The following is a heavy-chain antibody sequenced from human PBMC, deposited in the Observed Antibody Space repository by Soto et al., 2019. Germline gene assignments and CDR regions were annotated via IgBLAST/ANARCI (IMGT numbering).Heavy chain of an antibody. D-gene: IGHD1-26*01. CDR2: ISYDGSNK. Sequence: QVQLVESGGGVVQPGRSLRLSCAASGFTFSSYGMHWVRQAPGKGLEWVAVISYDGSNKYYADSVKGRFTISRDNSKNXLYLQMNSLRAEDTAVYYCAIPHSGSYLGDDAFDIWGQGTMVTVSS. CDR1: GFTFSSYG. V-gene: IGHV3-30*03. CDR3: AIPHSGSYLGDDAFDI. J-gene: IGHJ3*02.